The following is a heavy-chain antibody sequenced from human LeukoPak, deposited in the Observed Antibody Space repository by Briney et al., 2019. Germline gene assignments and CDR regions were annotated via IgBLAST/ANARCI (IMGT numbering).Heavy chain of an antibody. D-gene: IGHD3-10*01. J-gene: IGHJ4*02. Sequence: GGSLRLSCAASGFTFSSYWMHWVRQAPGKGLVWVSRINTDGSSTNYADSVKGRFTISRDNAKKTLYLQMNSLRAEDTAVYYCARVRGVDFEYWGQGTLVTVSS. CDR2: INTDGSST. CDR3: ARVRGVDFEY. V-gene: IGHV3-74*01. CDR1: GFTFSSYW.